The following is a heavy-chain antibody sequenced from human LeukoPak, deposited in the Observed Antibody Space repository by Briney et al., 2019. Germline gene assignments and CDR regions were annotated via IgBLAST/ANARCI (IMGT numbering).Heavy chain of an antibody. CDR2: INPNSGGT. CDR3: ARAGTTAMFHRWFDP. Sequence: ASVKVSCKASGYTFTSYYMHWVRQAPGQGLEWMGIINPNSGGTNYAQKFQGRVTMTRDTSISTAYMELSRLRSDDTAVYYCARAGTTAMFHRWFDPWGQGTLVTVSS. J-gene: IGHJ5*02. V-gene: IGHV1-2*02. D-gene: IGHD5-18*01. CDR1: GYTFTSYY.